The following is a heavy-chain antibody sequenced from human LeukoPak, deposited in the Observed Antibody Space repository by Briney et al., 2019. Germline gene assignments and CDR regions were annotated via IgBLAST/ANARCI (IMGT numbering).Heavy chain of an antibody. V-gene: IGHV3-23*01. CDR2: ISGSGDST. Sequence: GGSLRLSCAASGFTFSNYAMSWVRQTPGKGLEWVSSISGSGDSTYYADSVKGRLTISRDNSKNTLYLQMNSLRAEDTAVYYCAREGPRGNSQFDYWGQGTLVTVSS. CDR3: AREGPRGNSQFDY. CDR1: GFTFSNYA. D-gene: IGHD2/OR15-2a*01. J-gene: IGHJ4*02.